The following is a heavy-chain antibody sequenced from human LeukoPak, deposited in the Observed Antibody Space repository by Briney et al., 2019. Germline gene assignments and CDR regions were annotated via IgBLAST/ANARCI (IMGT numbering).Heavy chain of an antibody. D-gene: IGHD3-9*01. CDR2: ISSSSSYI. CDR1: GFTFSSYS. J-gene: IGHJ1*01. V-gene: IGHV3-21*01. Sequence: GGSLRLSCAASGFTFSSYSMNWVRQAPGKGLEWVSSISSSSSYIYYADSVKCRFTISRDNAKNSLYLQMNSLRAEDTAVYYCARTIATGHFQHWGQGTLVTVSS. CDR3: ARTIATGHFQH.